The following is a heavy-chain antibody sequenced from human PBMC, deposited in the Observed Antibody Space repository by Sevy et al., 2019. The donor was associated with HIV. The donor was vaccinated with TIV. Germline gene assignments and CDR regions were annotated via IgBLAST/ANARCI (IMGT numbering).Heavy chain of an antibody. Sequence: GGSLRLSCAASGFTFSSYAMHWVRQAPGKGLEWVAVISYDGSNKYYADSVKGRFTISRDNSKNTLYLHMNSLRAEDTAVYYCARGMSQIQLWFHGMDVWGQGTTVTVSS. V-gene: IGHV3-30-3*01. J-gene: IGHJ6*02. CDR3: ARGMSQIQLWFHGMDV. CDR1: GFTFSSYA. D-gene: IGHD5-18*01. CDR2: ISYDGSNK.